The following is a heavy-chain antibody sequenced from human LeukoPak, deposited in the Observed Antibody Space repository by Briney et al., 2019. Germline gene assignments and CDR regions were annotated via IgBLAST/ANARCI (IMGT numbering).Heavy chain of an antibody. V-gene: IGHV1-2*04. J-gene: IGHJ4*01. CDR1: GYTFTGYY. CDR3: ARGRRILGGPEDAGDFFDF. Sequence: ASVKVSCKASGYTFTGYYMHWVRQAPGQGLEWMGWINPNSGGTNYAQKFQGWVTMTRDTSIASSYMELTGLESDDTAAYYCARGRRILGGPEDAGDFFDFWGQGSLVTVSS. CDR2: INPNSGGT. D-gene: IGHD3-16*01.